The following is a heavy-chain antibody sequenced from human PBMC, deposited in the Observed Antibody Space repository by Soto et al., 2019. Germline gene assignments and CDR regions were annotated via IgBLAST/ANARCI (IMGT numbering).Heavy chain of an antibody. J-gene: IGHJ5*02. CDR2: ISPGSRYP. V-gene: IGHV3-11*06. CDR1: GFTFGSYW. Sequence: LRLSCAASGFTFGSYWMSWVRQAPGKGLEWLSYISPGSRYPAYADSVKGRFTISRDNAKGSLYLQMMSLTAEDTAIYYCVRGGGGGLFDPWGQGTMVTVSS. CDR3: VRGGGGGLFDP. D-gene: IGHD2-15*01.